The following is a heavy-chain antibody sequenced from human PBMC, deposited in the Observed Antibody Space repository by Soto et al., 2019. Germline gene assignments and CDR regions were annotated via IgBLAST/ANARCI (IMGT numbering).Heavy chain of an antibody. Sequence: QVKLVESGGGVVQPGKSLGLSCAASGFTLTTFGMHWVRQAPGKGLEWVALISYDGSTKYYADSVKGRFTVSRDVSKNTLFLQMNSLRIEDTAVYYCAKVRSGWYGGAFDYWGHGTVVTVSS. J-gene: IGHJ4*01. D-gene: IGHD6-19*01. V-gene: IGHV3-30*18. CDR1: GFTLTTFG. CDR2: ISYDGSTK. CDR3: AKVRSGWYGGAFDY.